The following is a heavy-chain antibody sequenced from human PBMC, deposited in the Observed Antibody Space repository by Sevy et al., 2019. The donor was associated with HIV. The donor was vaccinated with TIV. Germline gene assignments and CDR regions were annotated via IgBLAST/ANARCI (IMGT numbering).Heavy chain of an antibody. CDR2: IRSKAYGGTT. Sequence: GWSLRLSCTASGFTFGDYAMSWVRQAPGKGLEWVGFIRSKAYGGTTEYAASVKGRFTISRDDSKSIAYLQMNSLKTEDTAVYYCTGLIVVVVAATPAPGWFDPWGQGTLVTVSS. J-gene: IGHJ5*02. CDR3: TGLIVVVVAATPAPGWFDP. CDR1: GFTFGDYA. V-gene: IGHV3-49*04. D-gene: IGHD2-15*01.